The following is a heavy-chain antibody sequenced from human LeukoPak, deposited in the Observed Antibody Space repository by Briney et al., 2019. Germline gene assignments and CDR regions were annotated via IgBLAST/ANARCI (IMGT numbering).Heavy chain of an antibody. CDR1: GGSITSYY. Sequence: SETLTLTCTVSGGSITSYYYTWIRQPPGKGLEWIGYIYYSGNTNYNPSLKSRVTMSLDMSKNQFSLRLTSVTAADTAVYYCAREDSGTSIDYWGQGTLVTVSS. CDR2: IYYSGNT. CDR3: AREDSGTSIDY. V-gene: IGHV4-59*01. J-gene: IGHJ4*01. D-gene: IGHD1-26*01.